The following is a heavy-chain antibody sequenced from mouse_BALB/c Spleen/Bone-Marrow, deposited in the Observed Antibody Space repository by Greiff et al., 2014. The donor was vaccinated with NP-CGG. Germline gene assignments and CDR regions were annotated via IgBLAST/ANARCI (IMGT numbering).Heavy chain of an antibody. D-gene: IGHD1-1*01. Sequence: EVQLQQSGAELVKPGASVKLSCTASGFNIKDTFMHWVKQRPEQGLEWIGRIDPANGDTKYDPKFQGKATITADTSSNTAYLQHSSLTSEDTAVYYCTKPSFYYGSGYWYFDVWGAGTTVTVSS. CDR2: IDPANGDT. CDR1: GFNIKDTF. CDR3: TKPSFYYGSGYWYFDV. V-gene: IGHV14-3*02. J-gene: IGHJ1*01.